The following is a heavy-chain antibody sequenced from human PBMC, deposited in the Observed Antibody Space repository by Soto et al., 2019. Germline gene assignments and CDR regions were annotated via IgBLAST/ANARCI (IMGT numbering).Heavy chain of an antibody. CDR1: GYTFTSYG. CDR3: ARDMASGFWSGYGAFDI. Sequence: ASVKVSCKASGYTFTSYGISWVRQAPGQGLEWMGWISAYNGNTNYAQKLQGRVTMTTDTSTSTAYMELRSLRSEDTAVYYCARDMASGFWSGYGAFDIWGQGTMVTVSS. CDR2: ISAYNGNT. V-gene: IGHV1-18*01. J-gene: IGHJ3*02. D-gene: IGHD3-3*01.